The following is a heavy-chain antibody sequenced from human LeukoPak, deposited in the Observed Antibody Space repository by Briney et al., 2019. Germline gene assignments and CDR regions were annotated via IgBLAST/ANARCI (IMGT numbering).Heavy chain of an antibody. V-gene: IGHV4-34*01. CDR1: GGSFSGYY. D-gene: IGHD6-19*01. J-gene: IGHJ4*02. Sequence: PSETLSLTCAVYGGSFSGYYWSWIRQPPGKGLEWIGEINHSGSTNYNPSLKSRVTISVDTSKNQFSLKLSSVTAADTAAYYCARSLSIAVAGAVYWGQGTLVTVSS. CDR2: INHSGST. CDR3: ARSLSIAVAGAVY.